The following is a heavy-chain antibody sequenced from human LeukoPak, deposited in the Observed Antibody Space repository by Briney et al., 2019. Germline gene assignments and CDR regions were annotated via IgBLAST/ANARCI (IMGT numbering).Heavy chain of an antibody. D-gene: IGHD5-12*01. Sequence: KPSETLSLTCTVSGYSISSGYYWGWIRQPPGRGLEWIGSIYHSGSTYYNPSLKSRVTISVDTSKNQFSLKLSSVTAADTAAYYCARGYSGYDVDYWGQGTLVTVSP. CDR1: GYSISSGYY. V-gene: IGHV4-38-2*02. CDR2: IYHSGST. J-gene: IGHJ4*02. CDR3: ARGYSGYDVDY.